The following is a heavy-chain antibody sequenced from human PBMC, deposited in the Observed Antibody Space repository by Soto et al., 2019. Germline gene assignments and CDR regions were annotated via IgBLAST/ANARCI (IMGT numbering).Heavy chain of an antibody. J-gene: IGHJ4*02. CDR2: IYDGEST. CDR1: GGSISSYY. D-gene: IGHD7-27*01. Sequence: SETLSLTCTVSGGSISSYYWSWIRQPPDKGLEWIGNIYDGESTYNNPSLTSRVTISVDTSKNQFSLQLRSVSAADTAVYYCARGPSGDKVDYWGQGTLVTVSS. CDR3: ARGPSGDKVDY. V-gene: IGHV4-4*09.